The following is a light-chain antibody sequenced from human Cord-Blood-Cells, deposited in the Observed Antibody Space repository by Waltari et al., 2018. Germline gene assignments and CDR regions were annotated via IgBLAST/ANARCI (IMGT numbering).Light chain of an antibody. CDR2: DVS. CDR3: SSYTSSSTGWV. J-gene: IGLJ3*02. V-gene: IGLV2-14*01. CDR1: SSDVGGYNY. Sequence: QSALTQPASVSGSPGQSITISCTGTSSDVGGYNYVSWYQQHPGKAPKLMIYDVSKRPAGVSNRCSGSKSGNTASLTISGLQAEDGADYYCSSYTSSSTGWVFGGGTKLTVL.